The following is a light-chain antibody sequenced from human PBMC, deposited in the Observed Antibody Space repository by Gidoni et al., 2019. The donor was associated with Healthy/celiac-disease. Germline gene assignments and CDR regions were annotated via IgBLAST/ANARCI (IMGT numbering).Light chain of an antibody. V-gene: IGKV3D-15*01. CDR3: HQYNNWPGT. CDR2: GSS. J-gene: IGKJ3*01. Sequence: EIVMTQSPATLSVSPGERDTLSCRASQSVSSNLAWYQQKPGQAPRLLISGSSTRATGIPARFSGSGSGTEFSLTLSSLQSEDFAVYYCHQYNNWPGTFGPGTKVDIK. CDR1: QSVSSN.